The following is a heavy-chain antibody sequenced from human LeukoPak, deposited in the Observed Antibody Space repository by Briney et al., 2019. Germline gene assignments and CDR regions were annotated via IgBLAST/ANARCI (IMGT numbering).Heavy chain of an antibody. CDR2: IKQDGSEK. D-gene: IGHD2-8*01. V-gene: IGHV3-7*01. CDR3: ARGGVGNAFDI. Sequence: PGGSLRLSCAASGFTFSSYWMSWVRQAPGKGLEWVANIKQDGSEKYYVDSVKGRFTVSRDNAKNSLYLQMNSLRAVDTAVYYCARGGVGNAFDIWGQGTMVTVSS. J-gene: IGHJ3*02. CDR1: GFTFSSYW.